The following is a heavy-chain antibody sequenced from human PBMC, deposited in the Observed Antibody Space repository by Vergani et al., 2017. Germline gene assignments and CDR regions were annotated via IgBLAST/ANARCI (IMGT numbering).Heavy chain of an antibody. CDR1: GGSISSGGYY. J-gene: IGHJ4*02. CDR3: ARGCSSTSCYTED. D-gene: IGHD2-2*02. Sequence: QVQLQESGPGLVKPSQTLSLTCTVSGGSISSGGYYWSWIRQHPGKGLEWIGYIYYSGRTYYNPSLKSRVTISVDTSKNQFSLKLSSVTAADSAVYYCARGCSSTSCYTEDWGQGTLVTVSS. V-gene: IGHV4-31*03. CDR2: IYYSGRT.